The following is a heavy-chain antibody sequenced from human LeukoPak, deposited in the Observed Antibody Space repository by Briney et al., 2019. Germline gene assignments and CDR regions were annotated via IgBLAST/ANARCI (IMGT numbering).Heavy chain of an antibody. CDR3: ARTAGLLWAPLDF. CDR2: ISYDGRNK. V-gene: IGHV3-30*03. D-gene: IGHD3-10*01. J-gene: IGHJ4*02. Sequence: GGSLRLSCAASGFTFSDYAMHWVRQAPGKGLEWGAVISYDGRNKFYSDSVKGRLTTYRHHSKNTLFLQMNSLRPEGTAVYYCARTAGLLWAPLDFWGQGTLVTVSS. CDR1: GFTFSDYA.